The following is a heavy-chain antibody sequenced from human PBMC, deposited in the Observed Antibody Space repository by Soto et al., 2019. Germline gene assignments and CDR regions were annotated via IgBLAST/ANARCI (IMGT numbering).Heavy chain of an antibody. CDR3: ARSYYPRGAYYYYGMDV. CDR1: GASISNFY. D-gene: IGHD1-26*01. J-gene: IGHJ6*02. Sequence: SETLSLTCTVSGASISNFYWSWIRQPAGKGLEWIGRIFISGDANYNPSMKSRVTMSIDTSKNHFSLKMSSVTAADTAVYYCARSYYPRGAYYYYGMDVWGQGTKVTVSS. V-gene: IGHV4-4*07. CDR2: IFISGDA.